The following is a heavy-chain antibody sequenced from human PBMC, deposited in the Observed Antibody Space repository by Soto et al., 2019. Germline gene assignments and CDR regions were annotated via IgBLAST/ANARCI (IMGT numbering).Heavy chain of an antibody. CDR3: APRAWDRGSDFAS. CDR1: GFSFTNAW. Sequence: EVQVLESGGGLVKPGGSLRLSCTVSGFSFTNAWLTWVRQAPGKGLEWVSRIKSKADGGTTDYAAPVKGRFTISRDDSKSTFYMEMNSLNTEDTAVYFCAPRAWDRGSDFASWGQGTPVTVSS. J-gene: IGHJ5*01. V-gene: IGHV3-15*07. CDR2: IKSKADGGTT. D-gene: IGHD1-26*01.